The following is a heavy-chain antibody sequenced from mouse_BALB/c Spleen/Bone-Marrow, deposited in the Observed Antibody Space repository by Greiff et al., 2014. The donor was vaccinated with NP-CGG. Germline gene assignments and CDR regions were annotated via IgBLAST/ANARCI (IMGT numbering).Heavy chain of an antibody. Sequence: VKLQASGSVLVRPGASVNLSCKASGYTFTNSWMHWARQRPGQGLEWIGEIHPNSGNANYNEKFKGKATLTVDTSSSTAYVDHSSLTSEDSAVYYCARHHRYAYYFDYWGQGTTLTVSS. D-gene: IGHD2-14*01. CDR1: GYTFTNSW. J-gene: IGHJ2*01. V-gene: IGHV1S130*01. CDR2: IHPNSGNA. CDR3: ARHHRYAYYFDY.